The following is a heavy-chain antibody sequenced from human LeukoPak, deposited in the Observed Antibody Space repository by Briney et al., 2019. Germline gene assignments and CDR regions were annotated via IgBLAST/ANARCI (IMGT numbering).Heavy chain of an antibody. Sequence: GGSPRLSCAGSGFTFSRNTMSWVRQAPGRGLEWVSAISNTGGRTDYADSVKGRFTISRDNSKSTLYLQMDRLRAEDTAVCYCARDEDTSALSEYWGQGTLVTVSS. CDR3: ARDEDTSALSEY. V-gene: IGHV3-23*01. J-gene: IGHJ4*02. CDR2: ISNTGGRT. CDR1: GFTFSRNT. D-gene: IGHD2/OR15-2a*01.